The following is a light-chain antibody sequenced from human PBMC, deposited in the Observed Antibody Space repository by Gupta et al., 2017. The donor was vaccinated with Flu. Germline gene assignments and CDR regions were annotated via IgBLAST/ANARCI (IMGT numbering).Light chain of an antibody. CDR2: GAS. Sequence: SPGTLSLSPGERATRSCRASQSVGSNYLAWDQQKPGQAPRLLIYGASSRDTGIQDRFSGSRSATDFTLTSTRGETEDSAVYYCQQYPYYTFGQGTKLEIK. CDR1: QSVGSNY. CDR3: QQYPYYT. J-gene: IGKJ2*01. V-gene: IGKV3-20*01.